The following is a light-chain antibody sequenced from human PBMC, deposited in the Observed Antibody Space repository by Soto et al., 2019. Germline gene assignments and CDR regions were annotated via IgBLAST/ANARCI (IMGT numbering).Light chain of an antibody. J-gene: IGLJ2*01. V-gene: IGLV3-21*04. CDR3: QVWDSTSDHPVI. CDR2: DDS. Sequence: SYELTQPPSVSVAPGKTARITCGGSNIGSTTVHWYQQKPGQAPVLVIYDDSDRPSGIPERFPGSNSGNTATLTISRVEAGDEADYHCQVWDSTSDHPVIFGGGTKVTVL. CDR1: NIGSTT.